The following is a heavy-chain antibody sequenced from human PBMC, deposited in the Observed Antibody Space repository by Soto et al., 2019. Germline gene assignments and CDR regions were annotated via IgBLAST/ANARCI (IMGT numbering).Heavy chain of an antibody. J-gene: IGHJ4*02. D-gene: IGHD6-13*01. Sequence: GGSLRLSCAASGFTYSSYWMNWVRQAPGKGLEWVSVISGSDGSTYYADSVKGRFTISRDNSKNTLNLQMNSLRAEDTAVYYCARRSSSWYFDYWGQGTLVTVSS. CDR2: ISGSDGST. CDR1: GFTYSSYW. CDR3: ARRSSSWYFDY. V-gene: IGHV3-23*01.